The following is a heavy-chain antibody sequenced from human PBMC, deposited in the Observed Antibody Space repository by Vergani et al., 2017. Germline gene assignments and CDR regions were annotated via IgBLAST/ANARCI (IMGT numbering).Heavy chain of an antibody. J-gene: IGHJ3*01. CDR3: ARREYTYGPDDAFNL. CDR2: IFPGYSDI. Sequence: EVPLVQSGAEVKTPGESLKISCKVSGHSFTSYWIGWVRQMPGKGLEWMGIIFPGYSDIRYSPSFQGQVTISADKSISTACLRWSSLKASETAMYYCARREYTYGPDDAFNLWGQGTMVTVSS. D-gene: IGHD5-18*01. V-gene: IGHV5-51*01. CDR1: GHSFTSYW.